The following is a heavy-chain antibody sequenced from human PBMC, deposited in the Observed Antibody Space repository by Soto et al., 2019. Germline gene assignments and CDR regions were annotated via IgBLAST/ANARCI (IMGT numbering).Heavy chain of an antibody. CDR3: ARVSDSSGPNFDY. V-gene: IGHV4-31*03. Sequence: QVQLQESGPGLVKPSQTLSLTCTVSGGSISSGGYYWSWIRQHPGKGLEWIGYIYYSGSTYYNSSLKGRVTXSXDXXKHQFSLKLSSVTAADTAVYYCARVSDSSGPNFDYWGQGTLVTVSS. CDR2: IYYSGST. CDR1: GGSISSGGYY. D-gene: IGHD3-22*01. J-gene: IGHJ4*02.